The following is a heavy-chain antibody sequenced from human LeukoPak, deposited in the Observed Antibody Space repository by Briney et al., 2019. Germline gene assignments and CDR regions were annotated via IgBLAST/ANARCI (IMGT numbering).Heavy chain of an antibody. CDR3: ARDRDYSSSTLDFDS. CDR1: GYTLTELS. V-gene: IGHV1-24*01. CDR2: FDPEDGET. J-gene: IGHJ4*02. D-gene: IGHD6-6*01. Sequence: ASVKVSCKVSGYTLTELSVHWVRQAPAKGLEWMGGFDPEDGETIYAQKFQGRVTMTEDTSTDTAYMELSSLRSDDTAVYYCARDRDYSSSTLDFDSWGQGSLVTVSS.